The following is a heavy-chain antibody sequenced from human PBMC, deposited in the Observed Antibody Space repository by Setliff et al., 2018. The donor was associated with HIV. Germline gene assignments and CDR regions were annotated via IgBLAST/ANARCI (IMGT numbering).Heavy chain of an antibody. D-gene: IGHD3-22*01. Sequence: ETLSLTCGVFSASSSGFYWSWIRQAPGKGLEWIGDISHSGTTSYNPSLKSRVTTSLDTSKKEFSLRLTSVTAADTAVYYWARESGGLLLLAHYYYGMDVWGQGTTVTVSS. J-gene: IGHJ6*02. CDR1: SASSSGFY. CDR3: ARESGGLLLLAHYYYGMDV. CDR2: ISHSGTT. V-gene: IGHV4-34*01.